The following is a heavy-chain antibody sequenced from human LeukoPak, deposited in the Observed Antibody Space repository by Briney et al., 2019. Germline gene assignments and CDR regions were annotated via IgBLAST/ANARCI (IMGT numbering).Heavy chain of an antibody. CDR1: GYTFTNYG. V-gene: IGHV1-18*01. CDR2: ISGYNGKT. D-gene: IGHD6-13*01. J-gene: IGHJ4*02. CDR3: ARDTGIAVAGTGDFDY. Sequence: ASVTVSFKASGYTFTNYGISWVRQAPGQGLEWMGWISGYNGKTNYAQKLQGRVTMTTDTSTSTAYMELRSLRSDDTAVYYCARDTGIAVAGTGDFDYWGQGTLVTVSS.